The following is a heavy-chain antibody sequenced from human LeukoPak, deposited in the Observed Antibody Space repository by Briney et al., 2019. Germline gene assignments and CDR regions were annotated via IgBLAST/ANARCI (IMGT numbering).Heavy chain of an antibody. CDR3: ARGVWAPFDY. D-gene: IGHD7-27*01. CDR2: IKQDGSEK. Sequence: GGSLRLSCAASGFSLSNYWMNWVRQAPGKGLEWVANIKQDGSEKNYVDSVRGRFTISRDNAKNSLILQMNTLRGEDTAVYYCARGVWAPFDYWGQGTLVTVSS. V-gene: IGHV3-7*01. CDR1: GFSLSNYW. J-gene: IGHJ4*02.